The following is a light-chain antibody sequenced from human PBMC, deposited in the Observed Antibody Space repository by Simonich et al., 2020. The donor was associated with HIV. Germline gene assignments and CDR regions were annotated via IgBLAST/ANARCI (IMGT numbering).Light chain of an antibody. V-gene: IGKV1-5*03. CDR1: QSISSW. Sequence: DIQMTQSPSTLSASVGDRVTITCRASQSISSWLAWYQQKPGKAPKLLIYKASSLESGVPSRFSGSGSGTEFTLTISSLQPDDFATYYCQKYNRHSTFGQGTKVEIK. J-gene: IGKJ1*01. CDR3: QKYNRHST. CDR2: KAS.